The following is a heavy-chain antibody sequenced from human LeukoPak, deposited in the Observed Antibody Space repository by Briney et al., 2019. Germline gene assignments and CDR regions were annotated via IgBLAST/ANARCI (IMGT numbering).Heavy chain of an antibody. J-gene: IGHJ4*02. CDR3: ARDDNGGKSEY. CDR2: MYISGST. V-gene: IGHV4-4*07. D-gene: IGHD4-23*01. Sequence: KPSETLSLTCSVSGGSISSYYWSWVRQPAGKGLEWIGRMYISGSTNSNPSLKSRVTMSVETSKNQFSLKLSSVTAADTAVYYCARDDNGGKSEYWGQGTLVTVSS. CDR1: GGSISSYY.